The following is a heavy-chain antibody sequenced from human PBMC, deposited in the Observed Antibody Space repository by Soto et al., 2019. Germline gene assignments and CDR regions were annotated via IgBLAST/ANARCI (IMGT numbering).Heavy chain of an antibody. CDR1: GYTFTSYA. CDR3: ARDLALIAAATESAYAVGDGMDV. D-gene: IGHD6-13*01. V-gene: IGHV1-3*01. Sequence: ASVKVSCKASGYTFTSYAMHWVRQAPGQRLEWMGWINAGNGNTKYSQKFQGRVTITRDTSASTAYMELRSLRSEDTAVYYCARDLALIAAATESAYAVGDGMDVWGQGTTVTVYS. CDR2: INAGNGNT. J-gene: IGHJ6*02.